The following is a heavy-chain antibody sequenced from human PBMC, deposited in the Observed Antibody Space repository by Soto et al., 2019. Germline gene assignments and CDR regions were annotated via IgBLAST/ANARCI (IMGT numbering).Heavy chain of an antibody. CDR2: IKQDGSEK. Sequence: LRLSCAASGFTFSSYWMSWVRQAPGKGLEWVANIKQDGSEKYYVDSVKGRFTISRDNAKNSLYLQMNSLRAEDTAVYYCARNWGFNYYDSSGYYGVRYYYGMDVWGQGTTVTVSS. D-gene: IGHD3-22*01. CDR1: GFTFSSYW. CDR3: ARNWGFNYYDSSGYYGVRYYYGMDV. V-gene: IGHV3-7*03. J-gene: IGHJ6*02.